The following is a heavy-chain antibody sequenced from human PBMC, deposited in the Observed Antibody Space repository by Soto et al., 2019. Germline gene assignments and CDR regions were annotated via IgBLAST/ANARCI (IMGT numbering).Heavy chain of an antibody. J-gene: IGHJ4*02. CDR1: GGSLSSSSYY. Sequence: SETLSLTCTVSGGSLSSSSYYWGWIRQPPGKGLEWIGSIYYSGSTYYNPSLKSRVTISVDTSKNQFSLKLSSVTAADTAVYYCARPESSSWYSFDYWGQGTLVTVSS. CDR2: IYYSGST. V-gene: IGHV4-39*01. D-gene: IGHD6-13*01. CDR3: ARPESSSWYSFDY.